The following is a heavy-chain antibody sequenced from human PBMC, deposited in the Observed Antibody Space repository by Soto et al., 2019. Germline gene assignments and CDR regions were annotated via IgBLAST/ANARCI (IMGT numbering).Heavy chain of an antibody. D-gene: IGHD6-13*01. CDR2: ISYDGSNK. Sequence: GGSLRLSCAASGFTFSSYAMHWVRQAPGKGLEWVAVISYDGSNKYYADSVKGRFTISRDNSKNTLYLQMNSLRAEDTAVYYCARGSQLVSYYYYYGMDVWGQGTTVTVSS. J-gene: IGHJ6*02. CDR3: ARGSQLVSYYYYYGMDV. CDR1: GFTFSSYA. V-gene: IGHV3-30-3*01.